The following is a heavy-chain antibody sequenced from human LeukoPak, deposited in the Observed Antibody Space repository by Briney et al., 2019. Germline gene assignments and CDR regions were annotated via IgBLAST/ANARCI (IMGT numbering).Heavy chain of an antibody. CDR2: IYYSGST. CDR1: GGSISSYY. Sequence: SETLSLTCTVSGGSISSYYWSWIRQPPGKGLEWIGYIYYSGSTNYNPSLKSRVTVSADTSKNQFSLKLSSVTAADTAVYYCARIEDYGGNSVNYWGQGTLVTVSS. V-gene: IGHV4-59*01. D-gene: IGHD4-23*01. J-gene: IGHJ4*02. CDR3: ARIEDYGGNSVNY.